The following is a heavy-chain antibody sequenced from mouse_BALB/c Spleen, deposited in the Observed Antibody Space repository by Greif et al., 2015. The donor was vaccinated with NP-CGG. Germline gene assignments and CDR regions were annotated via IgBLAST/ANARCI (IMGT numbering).Heavy chain of an antibody. V-gene: IGHV5-12-1*01. CDR2: ISSGGGST. CDR3: ARHDGNGAWFAY. CDR1: GFAFSSYD. J-gene: IGHJ3*01. D-gene: IGHD2-1*01. Sequence: EVMLVESGGGLVKPGGSLKLSCAASGFAFSSYDMSWVRQTPEKRLEWVAYISSGGGSTYYPDTVKGRFTISRDNAKNTLYLQMSSLKSEDTAMYYCARHDGNGAWFAYWGQGTLVTVSA.